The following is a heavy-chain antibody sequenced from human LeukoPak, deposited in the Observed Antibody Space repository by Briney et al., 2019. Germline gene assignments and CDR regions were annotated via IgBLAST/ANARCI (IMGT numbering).Heavy chain of an antibody. J-gene: IGHJ4*02. CDR3: AQTGPTGGFWSSTSCYGVDY. V-gene: IGHV3-23*01. CDR2: TSDSVGNT. D-gene: IGHD2-2*01. CDR1: GFTFNSYA. Sequence: GGSLRLSCAASGFTFNSYAMSWVRQAPGKGPEWVSSTSDSVGNTYYADSVRGRFTISRDNSKNTLYLQIDTLRTEDTAVYYCAQTGPTGGFWSSTSCYGVDYWGQGTLVTVSS.